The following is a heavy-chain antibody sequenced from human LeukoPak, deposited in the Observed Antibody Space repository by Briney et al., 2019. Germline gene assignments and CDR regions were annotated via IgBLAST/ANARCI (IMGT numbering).Heavy chain of an antibody. D-gene: IGHD1-26*01. CDR3: AKDLAFSGSLDH. CDR2: ISTDGRTK. J-gene: IGHJ4*02. CDR1: GFTFGSYG. Sequence: GRALRLSCVASGFTFGSYGMHWVRQAPGKGLEWVALISTDGRTKFYVDSVKGRFTVSGDNSKNTVYLQMNSLRTDDTAVYYCAKDLAFSGSLDHWGQGTVVSVSS. V-gene: IGHV3-30*18.